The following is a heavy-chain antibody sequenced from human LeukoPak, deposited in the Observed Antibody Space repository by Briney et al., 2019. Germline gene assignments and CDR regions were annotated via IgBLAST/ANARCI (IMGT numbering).Heavy chain of an antibody. CDR3: AKGDKRRFLEWLLSA. D-gene: IGHD3-3*01. J-gene: IGHJ5*02. CDR1: VFTFDDYA. V-gene: IGHV3-43D*03. CDR2: ISWDGGST. Sequence: PGGSLRLSCAASVFTFDDYAMHWVRQAPGKGLEWVSLISWDGGSTYYADSVKGRFTSSRDNSKNSLYLQMNSLRAEDTALYYCAKGDKRRFLEWLLSAWGQGTLVTVSS.